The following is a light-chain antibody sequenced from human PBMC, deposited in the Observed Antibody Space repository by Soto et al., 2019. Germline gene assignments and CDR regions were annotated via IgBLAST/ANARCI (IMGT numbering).Light chain of an antibody. CDR3: QQYDSYSGT. J-gene: IGKJ1*01. V-gene: IGKV1-5*01. CDR2: DAS. Sequence: DIQMTQSPPTLSASVGDRVTITCRASQSITNLLAWYQQKPGKAPKLLIYDASSLQSGVPLRFSGGGSGTEFTLTINNLQPDEFATYYCQQYDSYSGTFGQGTKVEIK. CDR1: QSITNL.